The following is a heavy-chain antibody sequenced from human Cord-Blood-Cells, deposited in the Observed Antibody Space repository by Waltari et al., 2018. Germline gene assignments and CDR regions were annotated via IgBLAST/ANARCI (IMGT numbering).Heavy chain of an antibody. CDR1: GYTFTSYD. CDR2: MEPNGVNT. D-gene: IGHD5-18*01. CDR3: ARGESGGYSYGFDY. V-gene: IGHV1-8*03. Sequence: QVQLVQSGAEVKKPGASVKVSCKASGYTFTSYDINWVRQATGQGLEWMGWMEPNGVNTGYAQKFQGRVTITRNTSISTAYRELSSLRSEDTAVYYCARGESGGYSYGFDYWGQGTLVTVSS. J-gene: IGHJ4*02.